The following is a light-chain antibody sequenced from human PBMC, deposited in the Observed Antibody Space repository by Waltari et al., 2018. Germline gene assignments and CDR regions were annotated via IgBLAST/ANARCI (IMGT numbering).Light chain of an antibody. Sequence: NFSNCLSSYLQHPRPAPRRLIYETSKRATGIRARFSGSGFGTDFTLTITSLEPEDFAVYYCQQRNNWPLTFGGGTKVEIK. J-gene: IGKJ4*01. CDR1: NFSNC. CDR3: QQRNNWPLT. V-gene: IGKV3-11*01. CDR2: ETS.